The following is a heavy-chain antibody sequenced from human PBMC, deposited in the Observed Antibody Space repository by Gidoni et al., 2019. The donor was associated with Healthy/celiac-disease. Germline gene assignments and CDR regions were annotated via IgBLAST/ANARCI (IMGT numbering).Heavy chain of an antibody. CDR2: ISYDGSNK. Sequence: QVQLVESGGGVVQPGRSLRLSCAASGFTFSSYAMQWVRQAPGKGLEWVAVISYDGSNKYYADSVKGRFTISRDNSKNTLYLQMNSLRAEDTAVYYCTHMTHEYYYGMDVWGQGTTVTVSS. J-gene: IGHJ6*02. V-gene: IGHV3-30*04. CDR1: GFTFSSYA. CDR3: THMTHEYYYGMDV.